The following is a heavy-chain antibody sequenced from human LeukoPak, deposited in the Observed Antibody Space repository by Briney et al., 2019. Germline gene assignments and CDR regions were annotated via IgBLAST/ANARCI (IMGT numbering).Heavy chain of an antibody. CDR2: VYYSGRT. Sequence: PSETLSLTCTVSGGSISTYYWNWIRQPPGKGLEWIGYVYYSGRTNYNPSLKSRVTISIDTSKSQFSLKLSSVTAADAAVYYCARYRGGSGYHFDYWGQGTLVTVSS. J-gene: IGHJ4*02. CDR3: ARYRGGSGYHFDY. CDR1: GGSISTYY. V-gene: IGHV4-59*01. D-gene: IGHD5-12*01.